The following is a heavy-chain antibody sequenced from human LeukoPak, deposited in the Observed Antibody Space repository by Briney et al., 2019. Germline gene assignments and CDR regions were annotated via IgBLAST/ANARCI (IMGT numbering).Heavy chain of an antibody. Sequence: GGSLRLSCAASGFTFSSYGMHWVRQAPGKGLEWVAFIRYDGSNKYYADSVKGRFTISRDNSKNTLYLQMNSLRAEDTAVYYCARLGIAVAGYFDYWGQGTLVTVSS. V-gene: IGHV3-30*02. CDR2: IRYDGSNK. CDR3: ARLGIAVAGYFDY. D-gene: IGHD6-19*01. CDR1: GFTFSSYG. J-gene: IGHJ4*02.